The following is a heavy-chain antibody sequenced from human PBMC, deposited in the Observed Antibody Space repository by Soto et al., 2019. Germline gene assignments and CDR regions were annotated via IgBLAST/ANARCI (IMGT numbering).Heavy chain of an antibody. CDR3: ARVLAAAGYNWFDP. CDR1: GGSISSYY. Sequence: PSETLSLTCTVSGGSISSYYWSWIRQPPGKGLEWIGYIYYSGSTNYNPSLKSRVTISVDTSKNQFSLKLSSVTAADTAVYYCARVLAAAGYNWFDPWGQGTLVTVSS. CDR2: IYYSGST. D-gene: IGHD6-13*01. J-gene: IGHJ5*02. V-gene: IGHV4-59*13.